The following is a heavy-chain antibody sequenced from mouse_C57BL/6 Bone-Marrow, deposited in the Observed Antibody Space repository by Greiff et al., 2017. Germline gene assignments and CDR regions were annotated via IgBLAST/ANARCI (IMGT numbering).Heavy chain of an antibody. J-gene: IGHJ2*01. Sequence: EVQVVESRGDLVKPGGSLKLSCAASGFTFSSYGMSWVRQTPDKRLEWVATISSGGSYTYYPDSVKGRFTISRDNAKNTLFLQMTSLRSEDTAMYYCATDYGSNYFDYWGQGTTLTVSS. V-gene: IGHV5-6*01. CDR2: ISSGGSYT. CDR1: GFTFSSYG. CDR3: ATDYGSNYFDY. D-gene: IGHD1-1*01.